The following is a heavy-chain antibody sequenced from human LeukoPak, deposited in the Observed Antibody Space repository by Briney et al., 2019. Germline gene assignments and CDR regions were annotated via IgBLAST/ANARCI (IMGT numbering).Heavy chain of an antibody. Sequence: GGSLRLSCAASGFTFSSYAMNWVRQAPGKGLEWVSSISSSSSYIYYADSVKGRFTISRDNAKNSLYLQMNSLRAEDTAVYYCAREFTYYYDSSGYSDYWGQGTLVTVSS. D-gene: IGHD3-22*01. CDR2: ISSSSSYI. CDR1: GFTFSSYA. J-gene: IGHJ4*02. CDR3: AREFTYYYDSSGYSDY. V-gene: IGHV3-21*01.